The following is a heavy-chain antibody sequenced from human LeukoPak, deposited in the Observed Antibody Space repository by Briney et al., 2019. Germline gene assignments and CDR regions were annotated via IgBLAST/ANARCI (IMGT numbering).Heavy chain of an antibody. D-gene: IGHD1-1*01. CDR2: ISGSGGST. Sequence: GGSLRLSCAASGFTFSSYAMSWVRQAPGKGLEWVSAISGSGGSTYYAGSVKGRFTISRDNSKNTLYLQMNSLRAEDTAVYYCAKSMLPKGLLAGTDYWGQGTLVTVSS. CDR1: GFTFSSYA. V-gene: IGHV3-23*01. J-gene: IGHJ4*02. CDR3: AKSMLPKGLLAGTDY.